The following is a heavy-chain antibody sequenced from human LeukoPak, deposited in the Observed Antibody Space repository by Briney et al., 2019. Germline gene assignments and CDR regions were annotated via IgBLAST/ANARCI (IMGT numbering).Heavy chain of an antibody. V-gene: IGHV3-20*04. CDR1: GFTFDDYG. D-gene: IGHD2-2*01. J-gene: IGHJ6*03. CDR2: INWNGGSS. Sequence: PGGSLRLSCAASGFTFDDYGMSWVRQAPGKGLEWVSGINWNGGSSGYADSVKGRFTISRDNAKNSLYLQMNSLRAEDTALYYCARSGYCSSTSCYENYYYYMDVWGKGTTVTVSS. CDR3: ARSGYCSSTSCYENYYYYMDV.